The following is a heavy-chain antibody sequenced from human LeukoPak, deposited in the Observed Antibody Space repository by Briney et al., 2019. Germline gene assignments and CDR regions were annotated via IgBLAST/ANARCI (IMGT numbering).Heavy chain of an antibody. J-gene: IGHJ4*02. CDR3: ARVSYYGSGSYFLDY. D-gene: IGHD3-10*01. V-gene: IGHV4-61*01. CDR1: GGSVSSGSYC. CDR2: IYYSGST. Sequence: PSETLSLTCTVSGGSVSSGSYCWSWIRQPPGKGLEWIGYIYYSGSTNYNPSLKSRVTISVDTSKNQFSLKLSSVTAADTAVYYCARVSYYGSGSYFLDYWGQGTLVTVSS.